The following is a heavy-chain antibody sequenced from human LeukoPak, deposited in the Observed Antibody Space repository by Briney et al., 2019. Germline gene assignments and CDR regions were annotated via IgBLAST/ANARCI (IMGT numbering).Heavy chain of an antibody. CDR2: IYSNDNT. J-gene: IGHJ4*02. CDR3: ARDLWDATGY. V-gene: IGHV3-66*03. D-gene: IGHD1-14*01. Sequence: GGSLRLSCAASAFIVNSNYMSWVRQAPGKGLEWVSVIYSNDNTYYADSVKGRFTISRDISKSTLYLQMNSLRPEDTAVYYCARDLWDATGYWGQGTLVTVSS. CDR1: AFIVNSNY.